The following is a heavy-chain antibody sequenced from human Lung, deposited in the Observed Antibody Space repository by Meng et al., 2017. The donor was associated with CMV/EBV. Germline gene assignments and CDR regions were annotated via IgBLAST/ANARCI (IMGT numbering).Heavy chain of an antibody. CDR1: SDSITYCF. V-gene: IGHV4-4*07. Sequence: QGDLQESGPRRFKPQDACAVTSIGSSDSITYCFGSWVRQPGGKGLEWIGRLYPDGSTDYNPSFSSRLTLSLDTSKIRFSLKLRSVTAADTAIYYCARTPVRFCNTHMCYAFDYWGQGALVTVSS. CDR3: ARTPVRFCNTHMCYAFDY. J-gene: IGHJ4*02. CDR2: LYPDGST. D-gene: IGHD2-2*01.